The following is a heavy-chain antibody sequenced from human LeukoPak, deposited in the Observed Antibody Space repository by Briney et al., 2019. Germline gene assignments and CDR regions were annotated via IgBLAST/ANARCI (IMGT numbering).Heavy chain of an antibody. V-gene: IGHV4-34*01. J-gene: IGHJ4*02. Sequence: SETLSLTCAVYGGSFSGYYWSWIRQPPGKGLEWIGEINHSGSTNYNPSLKSRVTISVDTSKNQFSLKLSSVTAADTAVFYCATARYCSSTSCYGGILDYWGPGTLVTVSS. D-gene: IGHD2-2*01. CDR1: GGSFSGYY. CDR2: INHSGST. CDR3: ATARYCSSTSCYGGILDY.